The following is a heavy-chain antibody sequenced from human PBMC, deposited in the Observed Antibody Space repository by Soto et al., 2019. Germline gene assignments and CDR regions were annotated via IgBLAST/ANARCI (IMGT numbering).Heavy chain of an antibody. CDR3: ARGTVSGARGDYPNWFDP. J-gene: IGHJ5*02. CDR2: IIPIFGTA. CDR1: GGTFSSYA. D-gene: IGHD4-17*01. Sequence: QVQLVQSGAEVKKPGSSVKVSCKASGGTFSSYAISWVRQAPGQGLEWMGGIIPIFGTANYAQKFQGRVTITADESTSTAYMELSSLRSEDTAVYYCARGTVSGARGDYPNWFDPWGQGTLVTVSS. V-gene: IGHV1-69*12.